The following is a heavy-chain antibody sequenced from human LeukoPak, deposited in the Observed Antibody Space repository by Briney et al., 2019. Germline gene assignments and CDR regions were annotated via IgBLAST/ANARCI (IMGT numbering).Heavy chain of an antibody. CDR2: IVVGSGNT. V-gene: IGHV1-58*01. CDR3: AADHDRSAGLDY. D-gene: IGHD6-13*01. Sequence: GTSVKVSCKASGFTFTSSAVQWVRQARGQRLEWIGWIVVGSGNTNYAQKFQERVTITRDMSTSTAYMELSSLRSEDTAVYYCAADHDRSAGLDYWGQGTLVTVSS. CDR1: GFTFTSSA. J-gene: IGHJ4*02.